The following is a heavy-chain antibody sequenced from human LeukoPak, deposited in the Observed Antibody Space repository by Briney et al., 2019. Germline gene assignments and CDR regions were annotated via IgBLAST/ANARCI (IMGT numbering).Heavy chain of an antibody. CDR3: ARDRSGSYSRDY. V-gene: IGHV3-30*03. Sequence: PGRSLRLSCAASGFAFRSYGMHWVRQVPGKGLEWVAIISYDGSVKYYADSVKGRFTISRDSFNDTLYLQTNSLRPDDSAVYYCARDRSGSYSRDYWGQGTLVTVSS. CDR2: ISYDGSVK. CDR1: GFAFRSYG. J-gene: IGHJ4*02. D-gene: IGHD1-26*01.